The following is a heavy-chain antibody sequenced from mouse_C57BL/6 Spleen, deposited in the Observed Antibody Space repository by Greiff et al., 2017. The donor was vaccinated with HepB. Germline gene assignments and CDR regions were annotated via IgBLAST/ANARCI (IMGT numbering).Heavy chain of an antibody. CDR3: TRLRETRYIDY. Sequence: QVQLQQSGAELVRPGASVTLSCKASGYTFTDYEMHWVKQTPVHGLEWIGAIDPETGGTAYNQKFKGKAILTADKSSSTAYMELRSLTSEDSAVYYCTRLRETRYIDYWGQGTTLTVSS. CDR1: GYTFTDYE. V-gene: IGHV1-15*01. J-gene: IGHJ2*01. CDR2: IDPETGGT.